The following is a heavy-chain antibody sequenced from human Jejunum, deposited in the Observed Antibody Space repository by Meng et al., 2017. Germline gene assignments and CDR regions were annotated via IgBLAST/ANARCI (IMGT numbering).Heavy chain of an antibody. J-gene: IGHJ4*02. CDR3: ARDWGDVRGGFDF. D-gene: IGHD3-10*02. CDR1: GDSVSGTSAA. CDR2: TYYRSKYYN. Sequence: HAQLQQFGCGLVKPSHTLPLAWAIAGDSVSGTSAAWNWIRQSTSRRLEWLGRTYYRSKYYNDYALSVKSLITINPDTSKNQFSLQLNSVTPEDTAIYYCARDWGDVRGGFDFWGQGTLVTVSS. V-gene: IGHV6-1*01.